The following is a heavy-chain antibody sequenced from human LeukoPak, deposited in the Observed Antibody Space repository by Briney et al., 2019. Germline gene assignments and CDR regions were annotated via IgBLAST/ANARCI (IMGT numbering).Heavy chain of an antibody. V-gene: IGHV4-39*07. Sequence: SETLSLTCTVSGGSISSSSYYWGWIRQPPGKGLEWIGSIYYSGSTYYNPSLKSRVTISVDTSKNQFSLKLSSVTAADTAVYYCARAPIMITFGGVIPDDAFDIWGQGTMVTVSS. D-gene: IGHD3-16*02. CDR2: IYYSGST. CDR1: GGSISSSSYY. J-gene: IGHJ3*02. CDR3: ARAPIMITFGGVIPDDAFDI.